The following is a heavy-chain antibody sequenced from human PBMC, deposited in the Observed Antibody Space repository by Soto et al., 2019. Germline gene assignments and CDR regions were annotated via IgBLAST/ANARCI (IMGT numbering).Heavy chain of an antibody. CDR3: ARDKITGLFGY. D-gene: IGHD2-8*02. CDR2: INHGGST. V-gene: IGHV4-34*01. J-gene: IGHJ4*02. Sequence: SETLSLTCAVYGGSFSGYYWTWIRQPPGTGLEWIGEINHGGSTNYNPSLKSRVTISVDTSKNQFSLKLTSVTAADTAVYYCARDKITGLFGYWGQGTLVTVSS. CDR1: GGSFSGYY.